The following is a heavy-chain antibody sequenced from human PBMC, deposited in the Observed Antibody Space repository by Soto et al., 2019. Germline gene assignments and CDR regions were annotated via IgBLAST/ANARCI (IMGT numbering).Heavy chain of an antibody. CDR3: ARGSVLSRWYFAL. CDR1: GFTFSSNA. CDR2: VGGSGPNS. J-gene: IGHJ2*01. Sequence: EVQLLESGGGLVQPGGSRRLSCAGSGFTFSSNAMSWVRRAPGKGLEWVSAVGGSGPNSYYADSVKGRFTISRDISKNTLYLEMNSLRDADTALYYCARGSVLSRWYFALWGRGTLVTVSS. V-gene: IGHV3-23*01. D-gene: IGHD3-16*01.